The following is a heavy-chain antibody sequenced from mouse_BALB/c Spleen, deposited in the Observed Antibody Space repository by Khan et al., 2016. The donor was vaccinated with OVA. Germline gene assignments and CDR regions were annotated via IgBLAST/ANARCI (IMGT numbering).Heavy chain of an antibody. CDR2: ISPGSGDT. D-gene: IGHD1-2*01. Sequence: QVQLKQSGAELARPGASVKLSCKASGYTFTDYYINWVKQRTGQGLEWIGEISPGSGDTYYNEKFKGKATLTADKSSSTVYMHLSSRTADAYAVYFCARRNYFGYTCADWGQGTLVTVSA. CDR3: ARRNYFGYTCAD. V-gene: IGHV1-77*01. CDR1: GYTFTDYY. J-gene: IGHJ3*01.